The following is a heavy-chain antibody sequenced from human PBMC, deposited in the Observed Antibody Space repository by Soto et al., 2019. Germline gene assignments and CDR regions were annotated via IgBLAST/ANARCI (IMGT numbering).Heavy chain of an antibody. CDR3: ARGMEMATLKGDWFDP. J-gene: IGHJ5*02. Sequence: QVQLVQSGAEVKKPGSSVKVSCKASGGTFSSYAISWVRQAPGQGLEWMGGIIPILGTANYAQKFQGRVTITADESTSTAYMELSSLRSEETAVYYCARGMEMATLKGDWFDPWGQGTLVTVST. V-gene: IGHV1-69*01. CDR1: GGTFSSYA. CDR2: IIPILGTA. D-gene: IGHD5-12*01.